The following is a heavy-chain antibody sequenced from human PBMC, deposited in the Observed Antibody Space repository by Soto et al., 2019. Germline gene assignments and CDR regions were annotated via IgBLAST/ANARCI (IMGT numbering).Heavy chain of an antibody. J-gene: IGHJ4*02. CDR1: GGSISSYY. CDR3: AREGGAMAGGVLDY. CDR2: IYYSGST. Sequence: SETLSLTCTVSGGSISSYYWSWIRQPPGKGLEWIGYIYYSGSTNYNPSLKSRVTISVDTSKNQFSLKLSSVTAADTAVYYCAREGGAMAGGVLDYWGQGTLVTVSS. V-gene: IGHV4-59*01. D-gene: IGHD5-18*01.